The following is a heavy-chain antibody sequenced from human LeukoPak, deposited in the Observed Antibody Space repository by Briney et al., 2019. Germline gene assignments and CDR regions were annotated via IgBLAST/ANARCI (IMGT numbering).Heavy chain of an antibody. Sequence: SETLSLTCTVSGYSISSGYYWGWIRPPPGKGLEWIGTIYDSGSTYYNPSLKSRVTISVDTSKNQFSLKLSSVTAADTAVYYCARARGIAVAGTRDAFDIWGQGTMVTVSS. D-gene: IGHD6-19*01. CDR2: IYDSGST. CDR3: ARARGIAVAGTRDAFDI. CDR1: GYSISSGYY. J-gene: IGHJ3*02. V-gene: IGHV4-38-2*02.